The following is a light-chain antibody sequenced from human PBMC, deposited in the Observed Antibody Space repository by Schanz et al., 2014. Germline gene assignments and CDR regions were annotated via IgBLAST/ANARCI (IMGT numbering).Light chain of an antibody. V-gene: IGLV1-47*01. J-gene: IGLJ3*02. CDR2: KDD. CDR3: QSYDSRLSAWV. Sequence: QSVLTQPPSASGTPGQRVIISCSGASSNIGSNYVYWYQQLSGTAPKLLIYKDDQRPSGVPDRFSGSKSGTSASLAITGLQSEDEADYYCQSYDSRLSAWVFGGGTKLTVL. CDR1: SSNIGSNY.